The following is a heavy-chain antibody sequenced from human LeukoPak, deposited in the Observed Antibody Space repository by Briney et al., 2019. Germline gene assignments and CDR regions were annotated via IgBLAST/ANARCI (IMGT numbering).Heavy chain of an antibody. CDR3: AKAWGQYTKSSYDY. CDR2: ISASGGTT. CDR1: RFTFSSYA. Sequence: GGSLRLSCAASRFTFSSYAMIWIRQAPGKGLEWISGISASGGTTYYADSVKGRFTISRDNSKNTVYLQMNSLRADDTAVYSCAKAWGQYTKSSYDYWGQGTLVTVSS. J-gene: IGHJ4*02. V-gene: IGHV3-23*01. D-gene: IGHD2-2*02.